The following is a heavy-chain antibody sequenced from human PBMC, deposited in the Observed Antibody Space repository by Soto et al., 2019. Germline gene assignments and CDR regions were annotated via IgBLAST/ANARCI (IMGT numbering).Heavy chain of an antibody. CDR2: ISAYNGNT. CDR1: GYTFTSYG. V-gene: IGHV1-18*01. Sequence: ASVKVSCKASGYTFTSYGISWVRQAPGQGLEWMGWISAYNGNTNYAQKLQGRVTMTTDTSTSTAYMELRSLRSDDTAVYYCASGVDTAMEPYYYYGMDVWGQGTTVTVSS. D-gene: IGHD5-18*01. J-gene: IGHJ6*02. CDR3: ASGVDTAMEPYYYYGMDV.